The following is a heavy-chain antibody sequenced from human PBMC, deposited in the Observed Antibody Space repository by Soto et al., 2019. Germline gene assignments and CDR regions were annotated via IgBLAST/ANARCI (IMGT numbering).Heavy chain of an antibody. V-gene: IGHV3-30-3*01. CDR1: GFTFSSYA. D-gene: IGHD1-1*01. CDR3: ARDEKVRRTLYYYYYVMDV. Sequence: GGSLRLSCAASGFTFSSYAMHWVRQAPGKGLEWVAVISYDGSNKYYADSVKGRFTISRDNSKNTLYLQMNSLRAEDTAVYYCARDEKVRRTLYYYYYVMDVWGQGTTV. J-gene: IGHJ6*02. CDR2: ISYDGSNK.